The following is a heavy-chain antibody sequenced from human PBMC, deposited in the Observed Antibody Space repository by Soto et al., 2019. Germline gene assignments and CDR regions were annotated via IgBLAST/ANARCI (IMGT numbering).Heavy chain of an antibody. CDR3: ARVTGSSWFNWFDP. Sequence: QVQLQQWGAGLLKPSETLSLTCAVYGGSFSGYYWSWIRQPPGKGLEWIGEINHSGSTNYNPSLKSRVTISVDTSKNQFSLKLSSVTAADTAVYYCARVTGSSWFNWFDPWGQGTLVTVSS. D-gene: IGHD6-13*01. CDR1: GGSFSGYY. CDR2: INHSGST. J-gene: IGHJ5*02. V-gene: IGHV4-34*01.